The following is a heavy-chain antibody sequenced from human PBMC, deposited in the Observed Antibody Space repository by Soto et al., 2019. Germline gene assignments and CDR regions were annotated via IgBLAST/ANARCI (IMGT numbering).Heavy chain of an antibody. Sequence: ASVKVSCKASGYTFTSYDINWVRQATGQGLEWMGWMNPNSGSTGYAQKVQGRVTMTRNTSTSTAYMELSSLRSEDTAIYYCAREGLRFPMDVWGQGTTVTVSS. J-gene: IGHJ6*02. V-gene: IGHV1-8*01. CDR1: GYTFTSYD. D-gene: IGHD4-17*01. CDR3: AREGLRFPMDV. CDR2: MNPNSGST.